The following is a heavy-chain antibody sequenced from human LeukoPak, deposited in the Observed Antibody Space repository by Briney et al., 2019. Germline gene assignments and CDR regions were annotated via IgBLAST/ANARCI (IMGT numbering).Heavy chain of an antibody. CDR1: GGTFSSYA. V-gene: IGHV1-8*03. CDR2: MNPNNGNT. Sequence: GASVKVSCKASGGTFSSYAINWVRQATGQGLEWMGWMNPNNGNTGYAQKFQGRVTITRNTSINTAYMELSSLKSEDTAVYYCARGLLGFMRSDYSNYWDNWFDPWGQGTLVTVSS. CDR3: ARGLLGFMRSDYSNYWDNWFDP. D-gene: IGHD4-11*01. J-gene: IGHJ5*02.